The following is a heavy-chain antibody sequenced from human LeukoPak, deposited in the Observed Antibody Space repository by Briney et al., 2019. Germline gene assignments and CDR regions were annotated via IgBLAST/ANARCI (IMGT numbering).Heavy chain of an antibody. V-gene: IGHV3-7*03. CDR2: IKQDGSEK. Sequence: PGGSLRLSCAASGFTFSSYWMSWVRQAPGKGLEWVANIKQDGSEKYYVDSVKGRFTISRDNAKNSLYLQMNSLRAEDTAVYYCARESGSYLWRSWLNPWGQGTLVTVSS. D-gene: IGHD3-16*01. J-gene: IGHJ5*02. CDR1: GFTFSSYW. CDR3: ARESGSYLWRSWLNP.